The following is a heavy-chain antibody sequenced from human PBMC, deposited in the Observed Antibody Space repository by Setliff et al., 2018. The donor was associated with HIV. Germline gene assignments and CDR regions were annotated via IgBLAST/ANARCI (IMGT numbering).Heavy chain of an antibody. D-gene: IGHD6-13*01. CDR2: IIPVFRMT. CDR1: GDTFSTSA. CDR3: ARQTVTVGIPGYFDS. Sequence: SVKVSCKAPGDTFSTSALSWVRQAPGQGLEWMGGIIPVFRMTDYAEKFQGRLIISADPSTNTAYMELSSLRSEDTAVYYCARQTVTVGIPGYFDSWGQGT. V-gene: IGHV1-69*10. J-gene: IGHJ4*02.